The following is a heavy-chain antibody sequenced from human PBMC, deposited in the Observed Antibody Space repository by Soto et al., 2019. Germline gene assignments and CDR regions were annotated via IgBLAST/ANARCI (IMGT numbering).Heavy chain of an antibody. CDR1: GYTFTSYH. CDR2: MNPNSGNT. V-gene: IGHV1-8*01. D-gene: IGHD2-2*01. J-gene: IGHJ6*02. Sequence: ASVKVSCKASGYTFTSYHINWMLQATGQGLEWMGWMNPNSGNTGYAQKFQGRVTMTRNTSISTAYMELSSLRSEDTAVYYCARRTYQLPLGNYYSGMDVWGQGTTVTVSS. CDR3: ARRTYQLPLGNYYSGMDV.